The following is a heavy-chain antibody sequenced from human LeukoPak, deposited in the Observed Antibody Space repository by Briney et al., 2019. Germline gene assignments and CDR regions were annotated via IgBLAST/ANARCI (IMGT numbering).Heavy chain of an antibody. CDR3: ARSPYYYDFWSGPTYYYMDV. V-gene: IGHV3-21*04. D-gene: IGHD3-3*01. CDR2: ISSSSSYI. CDR1: GFTFSSYS. J-gene: IGHJ6*03. Sequence: GGSLRLSCAASGFTFSSYSMNWVRQAPGKGLEWVSSISSSSSYIYYADSVKGRFTISRDDAKNSLYLQMNSLRAEDTAVYYCARSPYYYDFWSGPTYYYMDVWGKGTTVTVSS.